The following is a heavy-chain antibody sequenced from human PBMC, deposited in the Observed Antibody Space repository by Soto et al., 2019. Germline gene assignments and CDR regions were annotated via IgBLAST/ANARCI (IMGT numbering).Heavy chain of an antibody. D-gene: IGHD2-15*01. V-gene: IGHV1-8*01. CDR2: MNPNSGNT. CDR1: GYTFTSYD. Sequence: AASVKVSCKASGYTFTSYDINWVRQATGQGLERMGWMNPNSGNTGYAQKFQGRVTMTRNTSISTAYMELSSLRSEDTAVYYCASPSTYCSGGSCYSSSFDYWGQGTLVTVSS. CDR3: ASPSTYCSGGSCYSSSFDY. J-gene: IGHJ4*02.